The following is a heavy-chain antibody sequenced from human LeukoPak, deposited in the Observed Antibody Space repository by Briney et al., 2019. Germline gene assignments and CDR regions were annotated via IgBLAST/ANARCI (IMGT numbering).Heavy chain of an antibody. J-gene: IGHJ4*02. CDR2: ISGSGANT. Sequence: GGSLRLSCAASGFTFSSYAMSWIRQAPGKGLEWVSAISGSGANTYYADSVQGRFTVSRDNSKNTLYLQMNSLRAEGTAVYYCAKLWTGDYPYFFDSWGQGTLVTVSS. CDR1: GFTFSSYA. CDR3: AKLWTGDYPYFFDS. V-gene: IGHV3-23*01. D-gene: IGHD3/OR15-3a*01.